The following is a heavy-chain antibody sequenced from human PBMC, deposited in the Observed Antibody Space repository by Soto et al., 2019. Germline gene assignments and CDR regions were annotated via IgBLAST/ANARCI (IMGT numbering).Heavy chain of an antibody. D-gene: IGHD3-3*01. CDR2: INPSGGST. J-gene: IGHJ6*03. V-gene: IGHV1-46*03. CDR1: GYTFTSYY. CDR3: ARPLRFLEWLSNFDYMDV. Sequence: GASVKVSCKASGYTFTSYYMHWVRQAPGQGLEWMGIINPSGGSTSYAQKFQGRVTMTRDTSTSTVYMELSSLRSEDTAVYYCARPLRFLEWLSNFDYMDVWGKGTTVTVSS.